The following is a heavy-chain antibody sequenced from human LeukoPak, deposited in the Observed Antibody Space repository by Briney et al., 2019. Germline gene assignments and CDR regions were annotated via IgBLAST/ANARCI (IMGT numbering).Heavy chain of an antibody. CDR2: INHSGST. CDR3: ATGPWELDY. D-gene: IGHD1-26*01. Sequence: SETLSLTCAVYGGSFSGYYWSWIRQPPGKGLEWIGEINHSGSTNYNPSLKSRVTMSVDTSKHQVSLKLTSVTAADTAVYYCATGPWELDYWGQGTLVIVSS. CDR1: GGSFSGYY. J-gene: IGHJ4*02. V-gene: IGHV4-34*01.